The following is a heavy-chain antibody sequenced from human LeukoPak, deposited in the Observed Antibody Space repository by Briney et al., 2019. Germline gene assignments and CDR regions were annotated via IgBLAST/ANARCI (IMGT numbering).Heavy chain of an antibody. D-gene: IGHD1-26*01. V-gene: IGHV4-34*01. J-gene: IGHJ4*02. Sequence: PSETLSLTCAVYGVSFSGYYWSWIRQPPGKGLEWIWEINHSGSTNYNPSLKSRVTISVDTSKKQCSLKLSSVTAADTAVYYCARGRGKLYSGSYHFDYWGQGTMVTVSS. CDR3: ARGRGKLYSGSYHFDY. CDR2: INHSGST. CDR1: GVSFSGYY.